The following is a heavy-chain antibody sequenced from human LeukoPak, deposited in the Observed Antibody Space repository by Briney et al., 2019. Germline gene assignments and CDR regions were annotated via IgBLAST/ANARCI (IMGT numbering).Heavy chain of an antibody. CDR2: ISGSGGTT. CDR3: AKLSTFGDLSRVRFDP. V-gene: IGHV3-23*01. CDR1: GFTFRTYA. J-gene: IGHJ5*02. Sequence: GGSLRLSCAVSGFTFRTYAMSWVRQAPGKGLEWVSAISGSGGTTYYADSVKGRFTISRDNSKNTLYLQMNSMRAEDTAVYYCAKLSTFGDLSRVRFDPWGQGTLVTVSS. D-gene: IGHD3-10*01.